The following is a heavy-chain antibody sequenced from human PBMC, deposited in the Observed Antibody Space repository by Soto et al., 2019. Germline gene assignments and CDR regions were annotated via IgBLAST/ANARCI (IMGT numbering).Heavy chain of an antibody. CDR2: IWYDGSNK. CDR1: GFTFSSYG. D-gene: IGHD2-15*01. Sequence: PGGSLRLSCAASGFTFSSYGMHWVRQAPSKGLEWVAVIWYDGSNKYYADSVKGRFTISRDNSKNTLYLQMHSLRAQDTDVHYYSKVLLKCSSLQCPSFYYYIDVLGKGT. J-gene: IGHJ6*03. V-gene: IGHV3-33*06. CDR3: SKVLLKCSSLQCPSFYYYIDV.